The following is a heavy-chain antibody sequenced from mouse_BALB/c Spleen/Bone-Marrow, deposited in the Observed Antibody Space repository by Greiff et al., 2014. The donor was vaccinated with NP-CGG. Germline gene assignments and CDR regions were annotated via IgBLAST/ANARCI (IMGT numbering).Heavy chain of an antibody. CDR2: IDPANGNT. CDR3: ATLTTVVDAMDY. D-gene: IGHD1-1*01. V-gene: IGHV14-3*02. J-gene: IGHJ4*01. CDR1: GFNIKDTY. Sequence: EVKLVESGAELVKPGASVKLSCTASGFNIKDTYMHWVKQRPEQGLEWIGRIDPANGNTKYDPKFQGKATITADTSSNTAYPQLSSLTSEDTAVYYCATLTTVVDAMDYWGQGTSVTVSS.